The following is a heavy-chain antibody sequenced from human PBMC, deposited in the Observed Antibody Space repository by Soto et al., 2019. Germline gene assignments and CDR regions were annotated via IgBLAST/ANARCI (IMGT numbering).Heavy chain of an antibody. CDR3: ATTPPEYDFWSGYYSFFDY. Sequence: SVKVSCKASGGTFSSYASSWVRQAPGQGLEWMGGIIPIFGTANYAQKFQGRVTITADESTSTAYMELSSLRSEDTAVYYCATTPPEYDFWSGYYSFFDYWGQGTLVTVSS. D-gene: IGHD3-3*01. J-gene: IGHJ4*02. CDR2: IIPIFGTA. V-gene: IGHV1-69*13. CDR1: GGTFSSYA.